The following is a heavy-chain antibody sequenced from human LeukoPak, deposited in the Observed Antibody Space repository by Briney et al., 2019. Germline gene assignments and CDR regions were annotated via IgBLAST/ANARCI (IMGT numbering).Heavy chain of an antibody. D-gene: IGHD1-26*01. J-gene: IGHJ3*02. CDR3: ARDYGGATRDAFDI. CDR2: IIPIFGTA. CDR1: GGTFSSYA. V-gene: IGHV1-69*13. Sequence: SVKVSCKAPGGTFSSYAISWVRQAPGQGLEWMGGIIPIFGTANYAQKFQGRVTITADESTSTAYMELSSLRSEDTAVYYCARDYGGATRDAFDIWGQGTMVTVSS.